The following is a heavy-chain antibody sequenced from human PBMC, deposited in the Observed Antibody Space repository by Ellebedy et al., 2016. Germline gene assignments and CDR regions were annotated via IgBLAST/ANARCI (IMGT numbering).Heavy chain of an antibody. CDR3: ARGGVSYRYFDY. J-gene: IGHJ4*02. V-gene: IGHV1-8*01. CDR1: GYTFTSYD. Sequence: ASVKVSCKASGYTFTSYDINWVRQATGQGLEWMGWMNPNSGNTGYAQKFQGRVTMTRNTSISTAYMELSSLRSEDTAVYYCARGGVSYRYFDYWGQGTLVTVSS. D-gene: IGHD4-11*01. CDR2: MNPNSGNT.